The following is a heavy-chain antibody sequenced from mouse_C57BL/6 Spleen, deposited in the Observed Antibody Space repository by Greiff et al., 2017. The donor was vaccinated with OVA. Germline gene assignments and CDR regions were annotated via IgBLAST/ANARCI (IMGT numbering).Heavy chain of an antibody. CDR3: ARWGIYDGYYVDAMDY. J-gene: IGHJ4*01. CDR2: IDPNSGGT. CDR1: GYTFTSYW. V-gene: IGHV1-72*01. D-gene: IGHD2-3*01. Sequence: QVQLQQPGAELVKPGASVKLSCKASGYTFTSYWMHWVKQRPGRGLEWIGRIDPNSGGTKYNEKFKGKATLTVDKPSSTAYMQLSSLISEDTAVYYCARWGIYDGYYVDAMDYWGQGTSVTVSS.